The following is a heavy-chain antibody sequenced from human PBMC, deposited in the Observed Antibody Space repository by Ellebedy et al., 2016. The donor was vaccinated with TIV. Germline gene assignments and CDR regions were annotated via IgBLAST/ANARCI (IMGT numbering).Heavy chain of an antibody. V-gene: IGHV3-11*06. Sequence: PGGSLRLSWAASGFTFSDYHMSWIRQAPGRGLEWISYINTGSSYTKYADSVWGRFTISRDNYKRLLYLQMNNLQVEDTGVYYCAREGNHKPFDYWGQGTLVTVSS. CDR3: AREGNHKPFDY. J-gene: IGHJ4*02. D-gene: IGHD3-10*01. CDR1: GFTFSDYH. CDR2: INTGSSYT.